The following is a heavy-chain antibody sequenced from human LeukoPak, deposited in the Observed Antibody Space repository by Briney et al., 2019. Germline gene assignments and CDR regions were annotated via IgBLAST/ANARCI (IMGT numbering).Heavy chain of an antibody. CDR3: ARVFGSSWTNFDY. CDR2: IYYSGST. J-gene: IGHJ4*02. V-gene: IGHV4-59*01. D-gene: IGHD6-13*01. CDR1: GFTFRSYW. Sequence: GSLRLSCAASGFTFRSYWMSWIRQPPGKGLEWIGYIYYSGSTNYNPSLKSRVTISVDTSKNQFSLKLSSVTAADTAVYYCARVFGSSWTNFDYWGQGTLVTVSS.